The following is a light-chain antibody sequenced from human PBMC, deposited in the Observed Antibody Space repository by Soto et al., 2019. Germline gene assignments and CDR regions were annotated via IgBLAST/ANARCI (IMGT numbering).Light chain of an antibody. Sequence: HSVLTQPASVSGSPGQSITISCTGTSGDVGGFNYASWYQQHPGKAPKLMIYEVSNRPSGVSNRFSGSKSGNTASLTISGLQAEDEADYYCSSYTSISGIYDFGTGTKVTV. CDR3: SSYTSISGIYD. CDR2: EVS. J-gene: IGLJ1*01. V-gene: IGLV2-14*03. CDR1: SGDVGGFNY.